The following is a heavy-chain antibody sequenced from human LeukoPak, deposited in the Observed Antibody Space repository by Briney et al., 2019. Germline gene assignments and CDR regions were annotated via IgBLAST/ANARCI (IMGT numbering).Heavy chain of an antibody. Sequence: PSETPSLTCTVSGGSISSSSYYWGWIRQPPGKGLEWIGSIYYSGSTYYNPSLKSRVTISVDTSKNQFSLKLSSVTAADTAVYYCAGGPLGYCSSTSCYPRYYYYYGMDVWGQGTTVTVSS. CDR3: AGGPLGYCSSTSCYPRYYYYYGMDV. CDR1: GGSISSSSYY. CDR2: IYYSGST. J-gene: IGHJ6*02. V-gene: IGHV4-39*05. D-gene: IGHD2-2*01.